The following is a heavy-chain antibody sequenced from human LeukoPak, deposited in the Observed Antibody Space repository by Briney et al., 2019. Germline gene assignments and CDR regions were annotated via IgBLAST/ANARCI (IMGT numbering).Heavy chain of an antibody. CDR2: ISGSGGST. Sequence: GGSLRLSCAASGFTFTDYYMSWVRQAPGKGLEWVSAISGSGGSTYYADSVKGRFTISRDNSKNTLYLQMNSLRAEDTAVYYCAKVGSTRYFDYWGQGTLVTVSS. CDR3: AKVGSTRYFDY. J-gene: IGHJ4*02. V-gene: IGHV3-23*01. CDR1: GFTFTDYY. D-gene: IGHD6-13*01.